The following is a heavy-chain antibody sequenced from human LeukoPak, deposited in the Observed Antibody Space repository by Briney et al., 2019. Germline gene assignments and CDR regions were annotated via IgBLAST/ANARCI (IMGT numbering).Heavy chain of an antibody. J-gene: IGHJ2*01. CDR2: IYCGDSDT. D-gene: IGHD3-22*01. V-gene: IGHV5-51*01. CDR1: GNSFTSYW. CDR3: ASYYYDSSGRALDL. Sequence: GESLKISCKASGNSFTSYWIAWVRQMPGKGLEWMGIIYCGDSDTRYSPSFQGQVTISVDESIKTAYLQWSSLKASDTAMYYCASYYYDSSGRALDLWGRGTLVTVSS.